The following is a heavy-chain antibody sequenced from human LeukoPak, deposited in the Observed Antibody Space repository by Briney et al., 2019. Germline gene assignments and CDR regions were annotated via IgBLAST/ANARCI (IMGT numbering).Heavy chain of an antibody. V-gene: IGHV4-39*01. CDR3: ARRSGSYYATHFAY. CDR2: IYYSGST. Sequence: PSETLSLTCTVSGGSMSSSSYYWGWIRQPPGKGLEWIGSIYYSGSTYYNPSLKSRVTISVDTSKNQFSLKLSSVTAADTAVYYCARRSGSYYATHFAYWGQETLVTVSS. D-gene: IGHD1-26*01. J-gene: IGHJ4*02. CDR1: GGSMSSSSYY.